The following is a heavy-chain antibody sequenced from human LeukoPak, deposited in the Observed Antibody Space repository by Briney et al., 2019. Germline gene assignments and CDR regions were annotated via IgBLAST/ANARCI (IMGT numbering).Heavy chain of an antibody. Sequence: ESLKISCKGSGYNFTNYWITWVRQMPGKGLEWMGRIDPSDSYTNYSPSFQGHVTISTDKSISTAYVQWSSLRASDTAMYYCARQRGSFVFDYWGQGTLVTVSS. D-gene: IGHD2-15*01. CDR3: ARQRGSFVFDY. CDR2: IDPSDSYT. J-gene: IGHJ4*02. V-gene: IGHV5-10-1*01. CDR1: GYNFTNYW.